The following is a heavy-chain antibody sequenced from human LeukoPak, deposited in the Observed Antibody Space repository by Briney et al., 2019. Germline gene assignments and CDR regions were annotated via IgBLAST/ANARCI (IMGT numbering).Heavy chain of an antibody. CDR3: ARDSFSGSSLDY. CDR2: INWDGGST. V-gene: IGHV3-20*04. CDR1: GFTFDEYG. J-gene: IGHJ4*02. Sequence: GGSLTLSCAASGFTFDEYGMSWVRQAPGKGLEWVSSINWDGGSTAYADSVQGRFTISRDNAKNSPHLQMKSLRAEDTALYYCARDSFSGSSLDYWGQGTLVTVSS. D-gene: IGHD1-26*01.